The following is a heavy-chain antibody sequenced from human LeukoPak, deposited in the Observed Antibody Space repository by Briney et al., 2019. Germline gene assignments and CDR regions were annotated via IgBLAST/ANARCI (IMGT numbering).Heavy chain of an antibody. CDR2: ISGGGVTT. CDR1: GFTFSSYW. V-gene: IGHV3-23*01. CDR3: ARDGQDYGDYFWYFDY. Sequence: GGSLRLSCAASGFTFSSYWMHWVRQAPGKGLEWVSGISGGGVTTYYADSVKGRFTISRDNPKNTLYLQMNSLRAEDTAVYYCARDGQDYGDYFWYFDYWGQGTLVTVSS. D-gene: IGHD4-17*01. J-gene: IGHJ4*02.